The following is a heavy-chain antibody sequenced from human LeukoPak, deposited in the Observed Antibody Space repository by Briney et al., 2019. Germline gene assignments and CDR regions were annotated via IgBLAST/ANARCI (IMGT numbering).Heavy chain of an antibody. CDR1: GFTFSRYG. D-gene: IGHD6-19*01. V-gene: IGHV3-23*01. CDR3: AKDHLPGIVVADRDY. Sequence: PGGSLRLSCVASGFTFSRYGMTWVRQAPGKGLQWVSAISGSGGSTYYADSVKGRFTISRDNSKNTLYLQINGLRAEDTAVYYCAKDHLPGIVVADRDYWGQGTLATVSS. CDR2: ISGSGGST. J-gene: IGHJ4*02.